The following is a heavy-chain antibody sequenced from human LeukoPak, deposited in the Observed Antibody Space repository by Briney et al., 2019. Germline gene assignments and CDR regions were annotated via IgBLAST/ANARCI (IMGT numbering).Heavy chain of an antibody. CDR2: IYTSGST. J-gene: IGHJ3*02. Sequence: SQTLSLTCTVSGGSISSGSYYWSWIRQPAGKGLEWIGRIYTSGSTNYNPSLKSRVTISVDTSKNQFSLKLSSVTAADTAVYYCARAKAYCGGECYPAAFDIWGQGTMVTVSS. V-gene: IGHV4-61*02. CDR3: ARAKAYCGGECYPAAFDI. D-gene: IGHD2-21*01. CDR1: GGSISSGSYY.